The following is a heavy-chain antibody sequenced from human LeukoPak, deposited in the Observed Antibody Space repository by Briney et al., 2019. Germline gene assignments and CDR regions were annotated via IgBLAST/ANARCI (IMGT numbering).Heavy chain of an antibody. CDR3: ARNWFDP. Sequence: GGSLRLSCAASGFTVSSDYMSWVRQAPGKGLQWVSVIYSGGSTYYADSVKGRFTISRDKSKNTVYLQMNSLRFEDTAMYYCARNWFDPWGQGTLVTVSS. V-gene: IGHV3-53*05. CDR2: IYSGGST. J-gene: IGHJ5*02. CDR1: GFTVSSDY.